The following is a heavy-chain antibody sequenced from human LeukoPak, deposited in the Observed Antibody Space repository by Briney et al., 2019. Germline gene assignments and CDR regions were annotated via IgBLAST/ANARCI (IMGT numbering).Heavy chain of an antibody. D-gene: IGHD3-10*01. CDR2: IKQDGSEK. Sequence: PGGSLRLSCAASGFTFSSYWMSWVRQAPGKGLEWVANIKQDGSEKYYVDSVKGRFTISRDNAKNSLYLQMNSLRAEDTAVYYCARYEYYYGSGSYYNVIFRLLYYMGVWGKGTTVTVSS. CDR3: ARYEYYYGSGSYYNVIFRLLYYMGV. J-gene: IGHJ6*03. CDR1: GFTFSSYW. V-gene: IGHV3-7*01.